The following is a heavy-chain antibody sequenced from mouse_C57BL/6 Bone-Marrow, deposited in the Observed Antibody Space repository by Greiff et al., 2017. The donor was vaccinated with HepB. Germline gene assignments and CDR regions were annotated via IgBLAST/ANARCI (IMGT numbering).Heavy chain of an antibody. CDR1: GFTFSSYA. J-gene: IGHJ2*01. Sequence: EVQGVESGGGLVKPGGSLKLSCAASGFTFSSYAMSWVRQTPEKRLEWVATISDGGSYTYYPDNVKGRFTITRDNAKTNLYLQMSHLKSEDTAMYYCAREGVPDYWGQGTTLTVSS. D-gene: IGHD5-1*01. V-gene: IGHV5-4*01. CDR2: ISDGGSYT. CDR3: AREGVPDY.